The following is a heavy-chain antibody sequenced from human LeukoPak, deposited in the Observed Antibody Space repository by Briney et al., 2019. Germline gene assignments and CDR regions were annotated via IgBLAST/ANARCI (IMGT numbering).Heavy chain of an antibody. V-gene: IGHV3-7*01. CDR1: GFTFTTYW. CDR2: INQDGTEK. CDR3: AREIAAAGGSYYYYYYMDV. Sequence: GGSLRLSCAASGFTFTTYWMTWVRQAPGKGLEWVANINQDGTEKYYVDSVKGRFTISRDNAKNSLYLQMNSLRVEDTAVYYCAREIAAAGGSYYYYYYMDVWGKGTTVTVSS. D-gene: IGHD6-13*01. J-gene: IGHJ6*03.